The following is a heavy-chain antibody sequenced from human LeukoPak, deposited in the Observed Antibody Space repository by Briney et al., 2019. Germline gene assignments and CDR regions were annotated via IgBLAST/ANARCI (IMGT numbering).Heavy chain of an antibody. J-gene: IGHJ4*02. D-gene: IGHD4-23*01. CDR1: GFTFSGHW. CDR3: TRSVAD. Sequence: GGSLRLSCAASGFTFSGHWMHWVRQAPGKGLEWVARSRNKAKSYTTEYAASVKGRFTISRDDSKNSLYLQMNSLKTEDTAVYYCTRSVADWGQGTLVTVSS. V-gene: IGHV3-72*01. CDR2: SRNKAKSYTT.